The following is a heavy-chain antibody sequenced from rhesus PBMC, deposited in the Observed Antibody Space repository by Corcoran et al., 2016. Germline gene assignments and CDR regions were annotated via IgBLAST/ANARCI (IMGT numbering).Heavy chain of an antibody. D-gene: IGHD1-14*01. CDR2: ISGSGRST. Sequence: QLQLQESGPGLVRPSETLSLTCAVSGGSISSYYWSWIRQPPGKGLEWIERISGSGRSTDHNPTLKSRVTISTDTSKNQFSLKLSSVTAADTAVYYCARLTISGTTSYFDCWGQGVLVTVSS. J-gene: IGHJ4*01. CDR3: ARLTISGTTSYFDC. CDR1: GGSISSYY. V-gene: IGHV4-173*01.